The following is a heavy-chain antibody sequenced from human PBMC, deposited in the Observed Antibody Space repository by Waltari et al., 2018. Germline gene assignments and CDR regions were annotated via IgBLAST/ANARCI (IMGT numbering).Heavy chain of an antibody. CDR2: IIPILGIA. CDR3: ARSSSSSSPNYYYYYMDV. D-gene: IGHD6-6*01. CDR1: GGTFSTYA. Sequence: QVQLVQSGAEVKKPGSSVKVSCKASGGTFSTYAISWVRQAPGQGLEWMGGIIPILGIANYAQKFQGRVTITADESTSTAYMELSSLRSEDTAVYYCARSSSSSSPNYYYYYMDVWGKGTTVTVSS. V-gene: IGHV1-69*04. J-gene: IGHJ6*03.